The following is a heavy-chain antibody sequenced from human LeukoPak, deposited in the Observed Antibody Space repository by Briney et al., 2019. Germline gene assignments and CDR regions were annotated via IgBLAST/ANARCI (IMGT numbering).Heavy chain of an antibody. CDR2: IYYSGST. V-gene: IGHV4-39*07. J-gene: IGHJ3*02. D-gene: IGHD3-22*01. CDR3: ARDQAYYYDSSGYSFGDAFDI. CDR1: GGSISSSSYY. Sequence: SETLSLTCTVSGGSISSSSYYWGWIRQPPGKGLEWIGCIYYSGSTYYNPSLKSQVTISVDTSKNQFSLKLSSVTAADTAVYYCARDQAYYYDSSGYSFGDAFDIWGQGTMVTVSS.